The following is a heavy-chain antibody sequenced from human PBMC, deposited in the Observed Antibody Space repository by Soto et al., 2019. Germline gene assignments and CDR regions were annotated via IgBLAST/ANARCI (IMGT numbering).Heavy chain of an antibody. CDR3: ARVIRQVNSHEHFDY. Sequence: QVQLQESGPGLVKPSETLSLTCTVSGGSISSYYWSWIRQPAGKGLEWFGRIYTSGSTNYNPSLKSRVTMSVDTSKNQFSLKLSSVTAADTAVYYCARVIRQVNSHEHFDYWGQGTLVTVSS. D-gene: IGHD2-21*01. CDR2: IYTSGST. V-gene: IGHV4-4*07. J-gene: IGHJ4*02. CDR1: GGSISSYY.